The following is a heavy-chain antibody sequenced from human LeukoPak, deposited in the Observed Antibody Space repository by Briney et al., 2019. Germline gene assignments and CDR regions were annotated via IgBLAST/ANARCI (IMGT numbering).Heavy chain of an antibody. CDR3: ARASFGDPGYMDV. CDR1: GGSISSYY. CDR2: IYYRGST. J-gene: IGHJ6*03. D-gene: IGHD2/OR15-2a*01. Sequence: SETLSLTCTVSGGSISSYYWSWIRQPPGKGLEGIGYIYYRGSTNYNPSLKSRVTISVDTSKNQFSLKLSSVTAADTAVYYCARASFGDPGYMDVWGKGTTVTISS. V-gene: IGHV4-59*01.